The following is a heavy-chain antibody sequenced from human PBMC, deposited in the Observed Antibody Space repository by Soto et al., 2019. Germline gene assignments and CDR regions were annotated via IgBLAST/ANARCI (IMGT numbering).Heavy chain of an antibody. V-gene: IGHV3-66*01. Sequence: EVQLVESGGGLVQPGGSLRLSCAASGFTVSSNYMSWVRQAPGKGLEWVSVIYSGGSTYYTDSVKGRFTISRDNSKNTLYLQMNSLRAEDTAVYYCAREPLRVYGMDVWGQGTTVTVSS. CDR1: GFTVSSNY. CDR3: AREPLRVYGMDV. J-gene: IGHJ6*02. CDR2: IYSGGST.